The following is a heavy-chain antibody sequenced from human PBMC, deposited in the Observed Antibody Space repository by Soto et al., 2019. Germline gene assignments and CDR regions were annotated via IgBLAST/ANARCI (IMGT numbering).Heavy chain of an antibody. CDR3: ARVLISSSWYEYYYYGMDV. Sequence: GASAKASCKASGYTFTSYAMHWVHQAHGQRLEWMGWINAGNGNTKYSQKFQGRVTITRDTSASTAHMELSSLRSEDTAVYYCARVLISSSWYEYYYYGMDVWGQGTTVTVSS. CDR1: GYTFTSYA. CDR2: INAGNGNT. V-gene: IGHV1-3*01. J-gene: IGHJ6*02. D-gene: IGHD6-13*01.